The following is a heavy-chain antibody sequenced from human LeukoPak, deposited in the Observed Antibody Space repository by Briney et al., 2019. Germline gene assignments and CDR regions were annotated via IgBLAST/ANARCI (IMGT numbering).Heavy chain of an antibody. D-gene: IGHD6-6*01. CDR2: IRYDGSNK. CDR3: AKGLYSSSSGGLDY. Sequence: GRSLRLSCAASGFTFSSYGMHWVRQAPGKGLEWVAFIRYDGSNKYYADSVKGRFTISRDNSKNTLYLQMNSLRAEDTAVYYCAKGLYSSSSGGLDYWGQGTLVTVSS. V-gene: IGHV3-30*02. J-gene: IGHJ4*02. CDR1: GFTFSSYG.